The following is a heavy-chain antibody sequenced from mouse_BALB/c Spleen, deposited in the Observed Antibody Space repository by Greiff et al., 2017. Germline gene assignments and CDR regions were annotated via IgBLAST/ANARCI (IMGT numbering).Heavy chain of an antibody. CDR2: ISSGSSTI. V-gene: IGHV5-17*02. J-gene: IGHJ2*01. CDR1: GFTFSSFG. Sequence: EVQGVESGGGLVQPGGSRKLSCAASGFTFSSFGMHWVRQAPEKGLEWVAYISSGSSTIYYADTVKGRFTISRDNPKNTLFLQMTSLRSEDTAMYYCAREGIYYGNSYFDYWGQGTTLTVSS. D-gene: IGHD2-1*01. CDR3: AREGIYYGNSYFDY.